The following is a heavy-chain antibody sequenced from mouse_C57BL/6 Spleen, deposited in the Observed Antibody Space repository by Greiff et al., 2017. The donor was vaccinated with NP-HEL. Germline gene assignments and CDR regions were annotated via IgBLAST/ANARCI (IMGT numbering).Heavy chain of an antibody. CDR1: GFTFSSYA. CDR3: ARAPYDYDAMDY. J-gene: IGHJ4*01. D-gene: IGHD6-5*01. V-gene: IGHV5-4*01. Sequence: EVHLVESGGGLVKPGGSLKLSCAASGFTFSSYAMSWVRQTPEKRLEWVATISDGGSYTYYPDNVKGRFTISRDNAKNNLYLQMSHLKSEDTAMYYCARAPYDYDAMDYWGQGTSVTVSS. CDR2: ISDGGSYT.